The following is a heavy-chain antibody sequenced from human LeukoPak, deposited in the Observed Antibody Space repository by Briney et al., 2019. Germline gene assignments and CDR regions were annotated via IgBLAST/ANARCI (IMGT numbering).Heavy chain of an antibody. Sequence: PGGSLRLSCAASGFTVSSNYMSWVRQAPGKGLEWVSVIYSGDSTFYADSVKGRFTISRDNSKNTPYLQMNSLRAEDTAVYYCARALGDAFDIWGQGTMVTVSS. CDR2: IYSGDST. D-gene: IGHD3-16*01. CDR3: ARALGDAFDI. CDR1: GFTVSSNY. J-gene: IGHJ3*02. V-gene: IGHV3-53*01.